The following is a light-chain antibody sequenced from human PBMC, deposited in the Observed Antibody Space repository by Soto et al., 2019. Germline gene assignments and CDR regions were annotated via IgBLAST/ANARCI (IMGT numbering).Light chain of an antibody. Sequence: IVLTQSPGTLSLSPGERAALSCRASQSVSSSDLAWYQQKPGQAPRLLISGASTRATGIPDRFSGSGFGTDFTLTISVLEPEDFAVYYCQHYGTAPSLTFGGGTKADIK. CDR2: GAS. V-gene: IGKV3-20*01. J-gene: IGKJ4*01. CDR3: QHYGTAPSLT. CDR1: QSVSSSD.